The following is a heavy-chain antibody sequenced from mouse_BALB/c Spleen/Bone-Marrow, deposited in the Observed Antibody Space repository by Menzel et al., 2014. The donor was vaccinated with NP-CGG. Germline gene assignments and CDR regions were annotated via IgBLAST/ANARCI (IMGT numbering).Heavy chain of an antibody. V-gene: IGHV12-1-1*01. CDR2: ICYYGSI. D-gene: IGHD3-1*01. J-gene: IGHJ2*02. Sequence: LVESGPAVIKPSQSLSLTCTVSGFSITSSGYCWHWIRQPPGKGLEWMGRICYYGSIYYSPSIKSRSTISRDTSLNKYFIQQSSVTNEDTAMYFCSRENPSGGFIDYWGQGTSLTVSS. CDR1: GFSITSSGYC. CDR3: SRENPSGGFIDY.